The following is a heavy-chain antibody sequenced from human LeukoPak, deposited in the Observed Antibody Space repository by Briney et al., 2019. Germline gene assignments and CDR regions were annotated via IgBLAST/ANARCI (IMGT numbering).Heavy chain of an antibody. Sequence: ASVKVSCKASGGTFSSYAISWVRQAPGQGLEWMGRIVPILGIANYAQKFQGRVTITADKSTSTAYMELSSLRSEDTAVYYCARVSRENDYWGQGTLVTVSS. CDR2: IVPILGIA. D-gene: IGHD3-10*01. V-gene: IGHV1-69*04. CDR3: ARVSRENDY. J-gene: IGHJ4*02. CDR1: GGTFSSYA.